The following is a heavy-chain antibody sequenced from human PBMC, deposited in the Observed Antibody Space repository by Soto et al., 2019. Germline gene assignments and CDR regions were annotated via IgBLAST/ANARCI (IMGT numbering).Heavy chain of an antibody. J-gene: IGHJ4*02. CDR3: ARADPNQHVFDY. CDR1: GYTFTSYY. D-gene: IGHD2-2*01. Sequence: GASVKVSCKASGYTFTSYYTHWVRQAPGQGLEWMGIINPSGGSTSYAQKFQGRVTMTRDTSTSTVYMELSSLRSEDTAVYYCARADPNQHVFDYWGQGTLVTVSS. CDR2: INPSGGST. V-gene: IGHV1-46*03.